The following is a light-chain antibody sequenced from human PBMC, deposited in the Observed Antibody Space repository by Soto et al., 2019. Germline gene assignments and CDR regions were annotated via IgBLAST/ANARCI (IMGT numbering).Light chain of an antibody. Sequence: QSVLTQPASVSGSPGQSITISCTGTSSDVGGFDYVSWYQQRPGKAPKLLIYEVNRRPSGVSSRFSGAKSGNAAALTISGLQTEDEGDFYCSSYTSTGTPFVFGTGTKVTVL. CDR3: SSYTSTGTPFV. J-gene: IGLJ1*01. V-gene: IGLV2-14*01. CDR1: SSDVGGFDY. CDR2: EVN.